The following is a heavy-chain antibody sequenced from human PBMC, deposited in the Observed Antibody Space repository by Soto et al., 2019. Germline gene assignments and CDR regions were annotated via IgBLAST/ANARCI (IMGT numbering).Heavy chain of an antibody. V-gene: IGHV3-30-3*01. Sequence: PWGSLRLSCAASGFTFIPYTIHFFRHSPFKWLEWVAVISYDGSTDYNPDSVKGRFTISRDNPKNTVYLQMNSLRAEDTAIYYCARGGGFCGGDCYKGGIDYWGQGALVTVSS. J-gene: IGHJ4*02. CDR3: ARGGGFCGGDCYKGGIDY. CDR1: GFTFIPYT. CDR2: ISYDGSTD. D-gene: IGHD2-21*02.